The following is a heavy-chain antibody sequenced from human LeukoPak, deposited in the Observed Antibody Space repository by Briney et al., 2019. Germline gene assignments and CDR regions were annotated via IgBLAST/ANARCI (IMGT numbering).Heavy chain of an antibody. J-gene: IGHJ4*02. CDR2: ISSSDNTI. V-gene: IGHV3-48*02. CDR1: GFAFSDYS. CDR3: ARVHRGYSYGRLDY. D-gene: IGHD5-18*01. Sequence: GGSLRLSCAASGFAFSDYSMNWGRQAPGKGLEWVSYISSSDNTIHYADSVKGRFTISRDNAKNSLYLEMNSLRDEDTAVYYCARVHRGYSYGRLDYWGQGTLVTVSS.